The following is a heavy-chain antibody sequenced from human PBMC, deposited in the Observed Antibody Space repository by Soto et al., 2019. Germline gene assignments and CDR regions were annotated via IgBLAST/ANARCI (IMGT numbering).Heavy chain of an antibody. D-gene: IGHD2-15*01. J-gene: IGHJ4*02. CDR1: GASIYNGGYF. CDR3: ARYGSGECNRGSCYSPFDY. CDR2: IYYSGST. Sequence: PSETLSLTCSVSGASIYNGGYFWSWIRQSPGKGLEWIGYIYYSGSTYYNPSLRSRVTISVDTSKNQFSLKLSSVTAADTAVYYCARYGSGECNRGSCYSPFDYWGQGTLVTVSS. V-gene: IGHV4-30-4*01.